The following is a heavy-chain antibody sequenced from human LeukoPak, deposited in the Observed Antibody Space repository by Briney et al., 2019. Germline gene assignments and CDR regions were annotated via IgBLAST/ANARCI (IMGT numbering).Heavy chain of an antibody. Sequence: VASVKVSCKASGYTFTSYDINWVRQATGQGLAWMGWMNPNSGNTGQAQKFQGRITMTRNTSISTAYMELSSLRPEDTAVYYCAKYKSGDYFDSGKRYYFDQWGQGTPVTVSS. CDR3: AKYKSGDYFDSGKRYYFDQ. V-gene: IGHV1-8*01. J-gene: IGHJ4*02. D-gene: IGHD3-9*01. CDR2: MNPNSGNT. CDR1: GYTFTSYD.